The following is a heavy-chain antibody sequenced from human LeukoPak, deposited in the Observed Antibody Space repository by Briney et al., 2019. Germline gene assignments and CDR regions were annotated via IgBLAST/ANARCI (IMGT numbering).Heavy chain of an antibody. CDR2: ISYDGRKT. D-gene: IGHD1-26*01. CDR3: ARDGVGVRYCFDY. CDR1: GFTFSTYG. Sequence: PGGSLRLSCVGSGFTFSTYGMHWVRQAPGKGLEWVALISYDGRKTYYADSVKGRFTISRDISKNTLYLQMNSLRTEDTAVYNCARDGVGVRYCFDYWGQGTLVTVSS. J-gene: IGHJ4*02. V-gene: IGHV3-30*04.